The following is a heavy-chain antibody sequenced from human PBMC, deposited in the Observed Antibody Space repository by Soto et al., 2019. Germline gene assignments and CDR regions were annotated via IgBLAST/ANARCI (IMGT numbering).Heavy chain of an antibody. CDR1: GFTFSSYA. V-gene: IGHV3-23*01. CDR3: ARGSPYGGYFPDDY. D-gene: IGHD5-12*01. J-gene: IGHJ4*02. CDR2: ISGSGGST. Sequence: GGSLRLSCAASGFTFSSYAMSWVRQAPGKGLEWVSAISGSGGSTYYADSVKGRFTISRDNSKNTLYLQMNSLRAEDTAVYYCARGSPYGGYFPDDYWGQGTLVTVSS.